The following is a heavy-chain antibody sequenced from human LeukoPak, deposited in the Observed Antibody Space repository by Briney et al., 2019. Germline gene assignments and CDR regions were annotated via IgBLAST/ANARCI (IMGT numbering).Heavy chain of an antibody. D-gene: IGHD1-14*01. J-gene: IGHJ3*02. Sequence: SETLSLTCAVSGYSISSGYYWGWIRQPPGKGLEWIGSIYYSGSTYYNPSLKSRVTISVDTSKNQFSLKLSSVTAADTAVYYCASRMDDAFDIWGQGTMVTVSS. V-gene: IGHV4-38-2*01. CDR3: ASRMDDAFDI. CDR2: IYYSGST. CDR1: GYSISSGYY.